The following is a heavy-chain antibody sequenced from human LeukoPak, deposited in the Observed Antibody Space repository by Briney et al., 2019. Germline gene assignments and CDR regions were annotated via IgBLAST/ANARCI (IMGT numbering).Heavy chain of an antibody. CDR2: IYYSGTT. CDR3: ARRAHSASSSWGYYFDY. V-gene: IGHV4-59*01. J-gene: IGHJ4*02. CDR1: GGSISTYY. Sequence: SETLSLTCTVSGGSISTYYWSWIRQPPGKGLEWIGYIYYSGTTNYNPSLKSRVTILEDTSRKQFSLNLDSVTAADTAVYYCARRAHSASSSWGYYFDYWGQGILVTVSS. D-gene: IGHD1-26*01.